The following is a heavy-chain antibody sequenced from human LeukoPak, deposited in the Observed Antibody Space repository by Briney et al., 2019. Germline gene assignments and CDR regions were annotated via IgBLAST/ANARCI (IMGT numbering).Heavy chain of an antibody. CDR3: ARAEMTTITYPDY. V-gene: IGHV3-23*01. D-gene: IGHD5-24*01. J-gene: IGHJ4*02. CDR2: IGGSGGSI. CDR1: GFTFSNYA. Sequence: PGESLRLSCAASGFTFSNYAMSWVRQAPGKGLEWVSAIGGSGGSINFADSVKGRFTMSRDNAKNSLYLQMNSLRAEDTAVYYCARAEMTTITYPDYWGQGTPVTVSS.